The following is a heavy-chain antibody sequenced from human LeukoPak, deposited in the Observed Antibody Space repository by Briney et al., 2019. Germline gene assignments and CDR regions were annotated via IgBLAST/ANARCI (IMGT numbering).Heavy chain of an antibody. CDR1: GFTFSSYW. CDR2: IKQDGSEK. CDR3: ARSLRYFYWLHTSYYFDY. Sequence: GGSLRLSCAASGFTFSSYWMSWVRQAPGKGLEWVANIKQDGSEKYYVDSVKGRFTISRDNAKNSLYLQMNSLRAEDTAVYYCARSLRYFYWLHTSYYFDYWGQGTLVTVSS. D-gene: IGHD3-9*01. V-gene: IGHV3-7*01. J-gene: IGHJ4*02.